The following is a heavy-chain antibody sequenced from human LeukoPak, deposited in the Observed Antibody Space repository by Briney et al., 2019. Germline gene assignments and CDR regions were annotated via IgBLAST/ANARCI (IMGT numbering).Heavy chain of an antibody. V-gene: IGHV4-38-2*01. CDR3: ARQGVIDHNWFDP. CDR1: GYSISSGYY. D-gene: IGHD3-16*02. Sequence: SETLSLTCAVSGYSISSGYYWGWIRQPPGKGLEWIGSIYDSGSTYYNPSLKSRVTISVDTSKNQFSLKLSSVTAADTAVYYCARQGVIDHNWFDPWGQGTLVTVSS. CDR2: IYDSGST. J-gene: IGHJ5*02.